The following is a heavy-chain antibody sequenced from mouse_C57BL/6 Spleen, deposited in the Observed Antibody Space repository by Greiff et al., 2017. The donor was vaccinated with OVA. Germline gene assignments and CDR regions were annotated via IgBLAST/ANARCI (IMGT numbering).Heavy chain of an antibody. J-gene: IGHJ2*01. CDR1: GYTFTDYY. CDR3: ARSKITTVVEYYFDY. Sequence: VQLQQSGPELVKPGASVKISCKASGYTFTDYYMNWVKQSHGKSLEWIGDINPNNGGTSYNQKFKGKATLTVDKSSSTAYMELRSLTSEDSAVYYCARSKITTVVEYYFDYWGQGTTLTVSS. V-gene: IGHV1-26*01. D-gene: IGHD1-1*01. CDR2: INPNNGGT.